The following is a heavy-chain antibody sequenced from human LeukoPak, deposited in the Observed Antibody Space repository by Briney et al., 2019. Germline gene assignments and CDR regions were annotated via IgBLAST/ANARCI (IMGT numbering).Heavy chain of an antibody. CDR2: ISETRSHR. J-gene: IGHJ6*02. V-gene: IGHV3-21*06. D-gene: IGHD5-24*01. CDR1: TFIFGSYS. CDR3: ARDRATKARIGGMDV. Sequence: RPGGSLRLSCVGSTFIFGSYSMNWVRQAPGKGLEWVSYISETRSHRYYADSVKGRFTISRDNAQNSLYLQMNSLSAEDTGIYYCARDRATKARIGGMDVWGQGTTVIVSS.